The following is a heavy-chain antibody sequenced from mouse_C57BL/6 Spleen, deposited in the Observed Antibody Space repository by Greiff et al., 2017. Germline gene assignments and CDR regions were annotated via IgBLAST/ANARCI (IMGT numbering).Heavy chain of an antibody. CDR2: ISYDGSN. D-gene: IGHD2-1*01. CDR3: ARKAFYGNWGAMDY. V-gene: IGHV3-6*01. J-gene: IGHJ4*01. CDR1: GYSITSGYY. Sequence: EVQLQESGPGLVKPSQSLSLTCSVTGYSITSGYYWNWIRQFPGNKLEWMGYISYDGSNNYNPSLKNRISITRDTSKNQFFLKLNSVTTEDTATYYCARKAFYGNWGAMDYWGQGTSVTVSS.